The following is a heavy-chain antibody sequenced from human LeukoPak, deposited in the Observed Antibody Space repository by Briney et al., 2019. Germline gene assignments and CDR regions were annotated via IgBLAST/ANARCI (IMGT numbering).Heavy chain of an antibody. Sequence: GSGPTLVNPTQTLTLTCTFSGFSLSTSGVGVGWIRQPPGNGLEWLAPIYWDGGKRYIPSLKSRLTITKDTSKNQVVLTMTNMDPVDTATYYCAHSLQWLRQYYFDYWGQGTLVTVSS. J-gene: IGHJ4*02. V-gene: IGHV2-5*02. CDR1: GFSLSTSGVG. D-gene: IGHD5-12*01. CDR2: IYWDGGK. CDR3: AHSLQWLRQYYFDY.